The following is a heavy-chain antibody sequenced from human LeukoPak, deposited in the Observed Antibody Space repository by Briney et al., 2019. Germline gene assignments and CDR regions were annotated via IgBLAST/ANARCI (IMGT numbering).Heavy chain of an antibody. CDR2: IYYSGST. D-gene: IGHD1-26*01. CDR3: ARWEWDLGAFDI. Sequence: SETLSLTCTVSGGSISSGGYHWSWIRQHPGKGLEWIGYIYYSGSTYYNPSLKSRVTISVDTSKNQFSLKLSSVTAADTAVYYCARWEWDLGAFDIWGQGTMVTVSS. J-gene: IGHJ3*02. CDR1: GGSISSGGYH. V-gene: IGHV4-31*03.